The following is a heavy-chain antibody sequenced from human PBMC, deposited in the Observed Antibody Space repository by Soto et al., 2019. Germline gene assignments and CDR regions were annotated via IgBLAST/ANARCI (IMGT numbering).Heavy chain of an antibody. J-gene: IGHJ4*02. CDR1: GYTFRNFG. Sequence: QLLQSGAEVKKPGASVKVTCKASGYTFRNFGISWVRQAPGQGLEWMGWISAYNANANYAQKFQGRLTMTADTSTSTAYMELRSLRSDDTAVYYCARENSYLDYWGQGTLVTVSS. V-gene: IGHV1-18*01. CDR2: ISAYNANA. CDR3: ARENSYLDY.